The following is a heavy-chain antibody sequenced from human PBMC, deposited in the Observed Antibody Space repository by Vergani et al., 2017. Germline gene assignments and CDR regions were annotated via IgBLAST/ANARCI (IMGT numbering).Heavy chain of an antibody. D-gene: IGHD1-26*01. CDR3: AKEEWELPGGGYLQH. CDR1: GFTFSSYA. Sequence: EVQLLESGGGLVQPGGSLRLSCAASGFTFSSYAMSWVRQAPGKGLEWVSAISGSGGSTYYADSVKGRFTISRDNSKNTLYLQMNSRRAEDTAVYYWAKEEWELPGGGYLQHWGQGTLVTVSS. V-gene: IGHV3-23*01. J-gene: IGHJ1*01. CDR2: ISGSGGST.